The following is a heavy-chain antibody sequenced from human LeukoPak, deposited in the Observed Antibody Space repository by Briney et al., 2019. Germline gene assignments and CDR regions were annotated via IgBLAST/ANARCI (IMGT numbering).Heavy chain of an antibody. CDR1: GFTFSRYE. D-gene: IGHD2-8*02. J-gene: IGHJ5*02. Sequence: PGGSLILSCAASGFTFSRYEMNWVRQAPGKGLEWISYISGSGDTIYYADSVKGRFTISRDNAKNSLYLQMNSLRAEDTAVYHCARAPLFLKYRWGCDPWGQGTLVIVSS. CDR2: ISGSGDTI. V-gene: IGHV3-48*03. CDR3: ARAPLFLKYRWGCDP.